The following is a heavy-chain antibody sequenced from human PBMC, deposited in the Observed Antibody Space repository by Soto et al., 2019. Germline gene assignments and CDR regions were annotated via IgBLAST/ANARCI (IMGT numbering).Heavy chain of an antibody. D-gene: IGHD3-3*01. Sequence: PGGSLRLSCAASGFTFSSYAMSWVRQAPGKGLEWVSAISGSGGSTYYADSVKGRFTISRDNSKNTLYLQMNSLRAEDTAVYYCAKGLTIFGVVIIDSYFDYWGQGTLVTVSS. CDR1: GFTFSSYA. V-gene: IGHV3-23*01. J-gene: IGHJ4*02. CDR2: ISGSGGST. CDR3: AKGLTIFGVVIIDSYFDY.